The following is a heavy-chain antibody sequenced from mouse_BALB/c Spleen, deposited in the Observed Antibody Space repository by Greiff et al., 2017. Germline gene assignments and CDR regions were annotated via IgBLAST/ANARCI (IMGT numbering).Heavy chain of an antibody. J-gene: IGHJ2*01. CDR3: ARGPGMGPYYLDY. Sequence: EVQLQQSGPGLVKPSQSLSLTCTVTGYSITSDYAWNWIRQFPGNKLEWMGYISYSGSTSYNPSLKSRISITRDTSKNQFFLQLNSVTTEDTATYYCARGPGMGPYYLDYWGQGTTLTVSS. CDR1: GYSITSDYA. CDR2: ISYSGST. V-gene: IGHV3-2*02.